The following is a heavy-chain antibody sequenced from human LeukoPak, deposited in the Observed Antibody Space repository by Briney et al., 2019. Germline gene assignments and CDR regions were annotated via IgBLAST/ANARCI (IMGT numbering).Heavy chain of an antibody. V-gene: IGHV1-46*01. J-gene: IGHJ3*02. CDR1: GYTFTSYY. CDR3: ARDIWYLAAATGAFDI. D-gene: IGHD6-25*01. CDR2: INPSGGST. Sequence: ASVKVSCKASGYTFTSYYMHWVRQAPGQGLEWMGIINPSGGSTSYAQKFQGRVTMTRDMSTSTVYMELSSLRSEDTAVYYCARDIWYLAAATGAFDIWGQGTMVTVSS.